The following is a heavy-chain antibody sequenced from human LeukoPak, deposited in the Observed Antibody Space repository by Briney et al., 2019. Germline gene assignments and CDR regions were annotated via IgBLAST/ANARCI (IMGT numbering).Heavy chain of an antibody. CDR2: INGDETSR. Sequence: GGSLRLSCAASGFTFRDYWMHWIRQTPREGLVWVSRINGDETSRAYADSVEGRFTISRDNAKNTLYLQIDSLRAEDSAIYYCARDRAEHNWTYHTLFDYWGQGTPVTVSS. J-gene: IGHJ4*02. CDR3: ARDRAEHNWTYHTLFDY. V-gene: IGHV3-74*01. D-gene: IGHD1-7*01. CDR1: GFTFRDYW.